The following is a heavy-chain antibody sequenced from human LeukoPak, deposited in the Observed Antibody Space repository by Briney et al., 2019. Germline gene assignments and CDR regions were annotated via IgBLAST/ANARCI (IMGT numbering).Heavy chain of an antibody. CDR2: ISHDGRTK. CDR1: GFNFDNFA. CDR3: ARPSPPGDGYNPPDH. V-gene: IGHV3-30*04. D-gene: IGHD5-24*01. J-gene: IGHJ4*02. Sequence: GKSLTLSCVVSGFNFDNFAMHWVRQRLGKGLEWVAVISHDGRTKYYADSMKGRITISRDNSKNPLFLQMNNLRSEDTAVYFCARPSPPGDGYNPPDHWGQGTLVTVSS.